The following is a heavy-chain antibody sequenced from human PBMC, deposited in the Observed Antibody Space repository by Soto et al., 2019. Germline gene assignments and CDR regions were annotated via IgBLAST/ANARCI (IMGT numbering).Heavy chain of an antibody. Sequence: EVHLLESGGGLVQPGGSLRLSCAASGFTFSSYSMIWVRQAPGKGLEWVSGISGNSGSTYYADSVKGRFTISRDNSQNTVYLKRNTRKPEKTAEFYVRKPGQVAPTRFRDSGGQEPWSPSPQ. CDR2: ISGNSGST. CDR3: RKPGQVAPTRFRDS. CDR1: GFTFSSYS. V-gene: IGHV3-23*01. J-gene: IGHJ5*01. D-gene: IGHD1-26*01.